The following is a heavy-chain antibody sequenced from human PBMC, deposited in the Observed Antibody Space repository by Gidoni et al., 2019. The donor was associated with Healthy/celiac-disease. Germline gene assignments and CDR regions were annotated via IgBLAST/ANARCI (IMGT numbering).Heavy chain of an antibody. CDR2: ISWNSGSI. V-gene: IGHV3-9*01. CDR3: AKDKWEYSSGWFDY. D-gene: IGHD6-19*01. J-gene: IGHJ4*02. CDR1: GFTFDANA. Sequence: EVQLVESGGGLEQPGRSLRLSCAASGFTFDANAMHWVRQAPGKGLEWVSDISWNSGSIGYADSVKGRFTISRDNAKNSLYLQMNSLRPEDTALYYCAKDKWEYSSGWFDYWGQGTLVTVSS.